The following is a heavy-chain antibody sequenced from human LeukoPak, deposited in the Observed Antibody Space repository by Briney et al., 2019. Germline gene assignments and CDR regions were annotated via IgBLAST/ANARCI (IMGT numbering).Heavy chain of an antibody. CDR2: IKQDGSEK. D-gene: IGHD2-15*01. CDR1: GFTFSSYW. Sequence: GGSLRLSCAASGFTFSSYWMSWVRQAPGKGLEWVANIKQDGSEKYYVDSVKGRFTISRDNAKNSLYLQMNSLRAEDTAVYYCARRWDIVVVVAGNWFDPWGQGTLVTVSS. CDR3: ARRWDIVVVVAGNWFDP. V-gene: IGHV3-7*01. J-gene: IGHJ5*02.